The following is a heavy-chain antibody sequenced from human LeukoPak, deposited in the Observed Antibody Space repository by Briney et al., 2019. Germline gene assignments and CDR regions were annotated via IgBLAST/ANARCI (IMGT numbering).Heavy chain of an antibody. Sequence: SETLSLTCTVSGDSISSYYWSWIRQPPGKGLEWIGYFYYSGSTNYNPSLKSRLTISVDTSKNQFSLKLSSVTAADTAVYYCARKIKGMNYYYYYMDVWGKGTTVTVSS. V-gene: IGHV4-59*08. D-gene: IGHD3-10*01. J-gene: IGHJ6*03. CDR2: FYYSGST. CDR1: GDSISSYY. CDR3: ARKIKGMNYYYYYMDV.